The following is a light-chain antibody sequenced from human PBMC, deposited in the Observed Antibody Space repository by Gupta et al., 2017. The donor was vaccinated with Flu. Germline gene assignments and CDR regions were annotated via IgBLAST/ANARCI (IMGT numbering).Light chain of an antibody. Sequence: PGERATLSCRASQSVSSSFLAWYQQKPGQAPRLLIYDASSRATGIPDRISGSGSGTDFTLTISRLEPEDFAVYYCQQYGGSPTFGQGTKVEIK. V-gene: IGKV3-20*01. CDR3: QQYGGSPT. CDR1: QSVSSSF. CDR2: DAS. J-gene: IGKJ1*01.